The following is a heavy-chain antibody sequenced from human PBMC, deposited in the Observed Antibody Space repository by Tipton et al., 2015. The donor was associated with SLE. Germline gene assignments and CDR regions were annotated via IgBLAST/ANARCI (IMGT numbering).Heavy chain of an antibody. CDR2: IHAGGRDT. J-gene: IGHJ4*02. Sequence: SLRLSCAASEFTFSSYAMSWVRQAPGKGLEWVSVIHAGGRDTYYADSVKGRFTISRDDSKNTLYLQMNSLRAEDTAVYYCAKAAAGGAVDYWGQGTLVTVSS. CDR3: AKAAAGGAVDY. D-gene: IGHD1-26*01. CDR1: EFTFSSYA. V-gene: IGHV3-23*03.